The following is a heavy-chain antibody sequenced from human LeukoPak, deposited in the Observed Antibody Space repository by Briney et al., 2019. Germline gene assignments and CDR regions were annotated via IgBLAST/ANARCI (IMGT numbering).Heavy chain of an antibody. CDR1: GYSFTSYW. CDR2: IYPGDSDT. J-gene: IGHJ5*02. D-gene: IGHD5-18*01. CDR3: ARADTAMANEDWFDP. Sequence: KPGESLKISCKGSGYSFTSYWIGWVRQMPGKGLEWMGIIYPGDSDTRYSPSFQGQVTISADKSISTAYLQWSSLKASDTAMYYCARADTAMANEDWFDPWGQGTLVTVSS. V-gene: IGHV5-51*01.